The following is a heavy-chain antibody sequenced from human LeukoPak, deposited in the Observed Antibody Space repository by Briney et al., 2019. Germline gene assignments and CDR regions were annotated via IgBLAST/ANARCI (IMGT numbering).Heavy chain of an antibody. J-gene: IGHJ4*02. D-gene: IGHD2-15*01. V-gene: IGHV3-48*03. CDR1: GFTFSSYE. CDR3: ARGLQVAFDN. Sequence: PGGSLRLSCAASGFTFSSYEMNWVRQAPGKGLEWVSYISRSGSTINYADSVKGRFTSSRDNAKNSLYLQMNSLRAEDTAVYYCARGLQVAFDNWGQGTLVTVSS. CDR2: ISRSGSTI.